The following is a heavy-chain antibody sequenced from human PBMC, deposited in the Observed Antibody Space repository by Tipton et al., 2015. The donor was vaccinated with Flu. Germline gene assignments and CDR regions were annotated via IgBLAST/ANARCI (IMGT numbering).Heavy chain of an antibody. D-gene: IGHD6-13*01. CDR3: AREGVAAAGRGWAFDI. CDR1: GGSISSSSYY. J-gene: IGHJ3*02. CDR2: IYYSGST. Sequence: TLSLTCTVSGGSISSSSYYWGWIRQPPGKGLEWIGSIYYSGSTYYNPSLKSRVTISVDTSKNQFSLKLSSVTAADTAVYYCAREGVAAAGRGWAFDIWGQGTTVTVSS. V-gene: IGHV4-39*07.